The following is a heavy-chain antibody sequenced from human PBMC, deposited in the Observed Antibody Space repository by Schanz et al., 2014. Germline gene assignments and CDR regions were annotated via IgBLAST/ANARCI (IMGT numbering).Heavy chain of an antibody. J-gene: IGHJ4*02. V-gene: IGHV3-9*01. D-gene: IGHD3-10*01. Sequence: EVQLVESGGGLVQPGRSLRLSCAASGFPFNEYGMLWVRQAPGKGLEWVSSISWNSGSIDYADSVKGRFTISRDNAKNSLYLQMNSLRAEDTALYCCAKDGIMVQGVMWERYFDSWGQGTLVTVSS. CDR1: GFPFNEYG. CDR2: ISWNSGSI. CDR3: AKDGIMVQGVMWERYFDS.